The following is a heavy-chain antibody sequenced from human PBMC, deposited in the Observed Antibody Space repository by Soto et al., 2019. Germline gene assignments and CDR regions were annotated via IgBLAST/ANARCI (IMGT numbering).Heavy chain of an antibody. Sequence: QVQLVESGGGVVQPGRSLRLSCAAPGFTFSSYGMHWVRQAPGKGLEWVAVIWYDGSNKYYADSVKGRFTISRDNSKNTLYLQMNSLRAEDTAVYYCARGYGSGSYQFDYWGQGTLVTVSS. CDR2: IWYDGSNK. CDR1: GFTFSSYG. J-gene: IGHJ4*02. V-gene: IGHV3-33*01. CDR3: ARGYGSGSYQFDY. D-gene: IGHD3-10*01.